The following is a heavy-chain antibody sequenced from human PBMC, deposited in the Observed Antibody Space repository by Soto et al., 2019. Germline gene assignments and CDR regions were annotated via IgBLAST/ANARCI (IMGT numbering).Heavy chain of an antibody. CDR1: GFSLTSGVVG. CDR2: IYWNDEQ. CDR3: AHRRPGPSGYDV. J-gene: IGHJ6*02. Sequence: QITLKESGPTLVKPTQTLTLTCTFSGFSLTSGVVGVGWIRQPPGEALEWLALIYWNDEQYYNPSLRNRLTITRDTSKNQVVLTITNMDPVDKATYYCAHRRPGPSGYDVWVHGTTVTVSS. D-gene: IGHD6-13*01. V-gene: IGHV2-5*01.